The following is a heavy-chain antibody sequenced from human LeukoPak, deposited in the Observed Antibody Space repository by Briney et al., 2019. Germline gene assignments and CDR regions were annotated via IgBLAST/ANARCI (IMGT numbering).Heavy chain of an antibody. CDR3: ARDSPTMVRGVIILNYFDY. CDR1: GGTFSSYA. CDR2: IIPILGTA. Sequence: ASVKVSCKASGGTFSSYAISWVRQAPGQGLEWMGRIIPILGTANYAQKFQGRVTITADKSTSTAYMELSSLRSEDTAVYYCARDSPTMVRGVIILNYFDYWGQGTLVTVSS. D-gene: IGHD3-10*01. J-gene: IGHJ4*02. V-gene: IGHV1-69*04.